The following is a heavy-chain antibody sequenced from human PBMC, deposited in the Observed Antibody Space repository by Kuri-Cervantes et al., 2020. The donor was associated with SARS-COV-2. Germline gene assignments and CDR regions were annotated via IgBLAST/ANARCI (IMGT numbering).Heavy chain of an antibody. CDR1: GGSISSYY. Sequence: GSLRLSCTVSGGSISSYYWSWIRQPPGKGLEWIGYIYYSGSTNYNPSLKSRVTISVDTSKNQFSLKLSSVTAADTAVYYCAKASMVRGVFPAAFDYWGQGTLVTVSS. CDR2: IYYSGST. J-gene: IGHJ4*02. V-gene: IGHV4-59*01. D-gene: IGHD3-10*01. CDR3: AKASMVRGVFPAAFDY.